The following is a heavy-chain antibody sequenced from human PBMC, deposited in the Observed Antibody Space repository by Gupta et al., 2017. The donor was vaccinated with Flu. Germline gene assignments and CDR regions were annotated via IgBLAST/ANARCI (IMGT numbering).Heavy chain of an antibody. D-gene: IGHD5-18*01. Sequence: APGQGPEWMGWNNPNSGTTDYAQKFQGRVTMTRDTSINTAYMELSRLTSDDTAVYYCMRGSPDSAMLRGEDYWGQGTLVTVSS. CDR2: NNPNSGTT. J-gene: IGHJ4*02. V-gene: IGHV1-2*02. CDR3: MRGSPDSAMLRGEDY.